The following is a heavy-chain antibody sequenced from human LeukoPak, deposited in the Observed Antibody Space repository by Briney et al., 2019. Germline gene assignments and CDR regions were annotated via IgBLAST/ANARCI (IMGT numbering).Heavy chain of an antibody. CDR1: GASVSSGDYH. CDR2: HNQNP. Sequence: SETLSLTCTVSGASVSSGDYHWSWVRQAPGKGLEWIGHNQNPSYNPSLKSRVVISIHTSRNQFSLTLNTVTAADTATYFCVTYFVNGGGRGHWGPGALVAVSS. J-gene: IGHJ4*02. V-gene: IGHV4-61*08. D-gene: IGHD3-9*01. CDR3: VTYFVNGGGRGH.